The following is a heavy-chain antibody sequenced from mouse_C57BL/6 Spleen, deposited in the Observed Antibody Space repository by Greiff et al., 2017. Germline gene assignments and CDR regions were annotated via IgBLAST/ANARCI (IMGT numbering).Heavy chain of an antibody. CDR2: ISSGGSYT. J-gene: IGHJ4*01. D-gene: IGHD1-1*02. CDR1: GFTFSSYG. CDR3: ARDGGNYAMDY. Sequence: DVHLVESGGDLVKPGGSLKLSCAASGFTFSSYGMSWVRQTPDKRLEWVATISSGGSYTYYPDSVKGRFTISRDNAKNTLYLQMSSLKSEDTAMYYCARDGGNYAMDYWGQGTSVTVSS. V-gene: IGHV5-6*01.